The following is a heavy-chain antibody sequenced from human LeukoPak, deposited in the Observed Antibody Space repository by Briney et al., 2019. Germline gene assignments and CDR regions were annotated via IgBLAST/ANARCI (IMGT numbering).Heavy chain of an antibody. V-gene: IGHV3-21*01. CDR3: AKDHAESSGWTIYYYYYMDV. CDR1: GFTFSSYS. Sequence: PGGSLRLSCAASGFTFSSYSMNWVRQAPGKGLEWVSSISSSSSYIYYADSVKGRFTISRDNAKNSLYLQMNSLRAEDTAVYYCAKDHAESSGWTIYYYYYMDVWGKGTTVTVSS. CDR2: ISSSSSYI. D-gene: IGHD6-19*01. J-gene: IGHJ6*03.